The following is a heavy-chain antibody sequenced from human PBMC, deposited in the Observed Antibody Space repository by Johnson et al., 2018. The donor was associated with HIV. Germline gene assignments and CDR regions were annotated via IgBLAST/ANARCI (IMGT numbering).Heavy chain of an antibody. J-gene: IGHJ3*02. CDR3: ARDGAADNAFDI. CDR2: IRYDGSNK. V-gene: IGHV3-30*02. D-gene: IGHD3-16*01. CDR1: GFTFSSYG. Sequence: QLVESGGGVVQPGGSLRLSCAASGFTFSSYGMHWVRQAPGKGLEWVAFIRYDGSNKYYADSVKGRFTISRDNAKNTLYLQMNSLRAEDTAVYYCARDGAADNAFDIWGQGTMVTVSS.